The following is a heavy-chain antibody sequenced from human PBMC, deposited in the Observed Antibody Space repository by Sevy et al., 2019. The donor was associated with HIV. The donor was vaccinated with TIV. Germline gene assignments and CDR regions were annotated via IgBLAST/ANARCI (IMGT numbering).Heavy chain of an antibody. CDR1: GFTGFTFGDLY. CDR2: ISSSGSSM. V-gene: IGHV3-11*01. CDR3: ATYIYDSSGLDY. J-gene: IGHJ4*02. Sequence: GGSLRLSCAASGFTGFTFGDLYMSWIRQAPGKGLEWVSYISSSGSSMYYADSVKGRFTITRDNAKNSLYLQMNSLRAEDTAFYYCATYIYDSSGLDYWGQGTLVTVSS. D-gene: IGHD3-22*01.